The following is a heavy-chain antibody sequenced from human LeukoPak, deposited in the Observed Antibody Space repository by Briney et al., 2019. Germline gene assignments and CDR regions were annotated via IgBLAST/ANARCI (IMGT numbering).Heavy chain of an antibody. CDR2: IGTAGDT. CDR3: ARGIAVAGPLVSELFDY. D-gene: IGHD6-19*01. V-gene: IGHV3-13*01. Sequence: PGGSLRLSCAASGFTFSSYYMHWVRQATGKGLEWVSAIGTAGDTYYPGSVKGRFTISRENAKNSLYLQMNSLRAGDTAVYHCARGIAVAGPLVSELFDYWGQGTLVTVSS. J-gene: IGHJ4*02. CDR1: GFTFSSYY.